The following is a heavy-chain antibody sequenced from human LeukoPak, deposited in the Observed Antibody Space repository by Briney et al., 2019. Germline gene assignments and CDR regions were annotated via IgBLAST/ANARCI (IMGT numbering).Heavy chain of an antibody. CDR2: ISYDGTNK. J-gene: IGHJ4*02. D-gene: IGHD3-9*01. V-gene: IGHV3-30*01. CDR3: ARGYDLLTGYLYYFDY. CDR1: GFTFSSYA. Sequence: GRSLTLSCAASGFTFSSYAVHWVRQAPGKGLEWVAVISYDGTNKYYADSVKGRFTISRDNSKNTLYLQMNSLRAEDTAVFYCARGYDLLTGYLYYFDYWGQGTLVTVSS.